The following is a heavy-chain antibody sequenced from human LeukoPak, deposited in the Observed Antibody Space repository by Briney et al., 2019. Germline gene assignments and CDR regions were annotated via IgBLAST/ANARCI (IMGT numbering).Heavy chain of an antibody. Sequence: PGGSLRLSCAASGFSFSTYGFNCVRQAPGKGLEGVSYISSSRALYYANTVNARFTISRDNAKNSLYLQMTSLRAEDTAVYYCARDWAAHYFDYWGQGILVTISS. CDR1: GFSFSTYG. D-gene: IGHD3-16*01. J-gene: IGHJ4*02. CDR2: ISSSRAL. V-gene: IGHV3-69-1*01. CDR3: ARDWAAHYFDY.